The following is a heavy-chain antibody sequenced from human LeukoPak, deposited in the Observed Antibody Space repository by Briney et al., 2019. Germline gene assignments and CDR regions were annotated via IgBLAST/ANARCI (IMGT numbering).Heavy chain of an antibody. D-gene: IGHD3-3*01. J-gene: IGHJ6*02. Sequence: GGSLRLPCAASGFTVSSNYMSWVRQAPGKGLEWVSVIYSGGSAYYADSVKGRFTISRDNSKNTLYLQMNSLRAEDTAVYYCARTSTYYDFWSGYSKDAGMDVWGQGTTVTVSS. CDR1: GFTVSSNY. CDR3: ARTSTYYDFWSGYSKDAGMDV. V-gene: IGHV3-53*01. CDR2: IYSGGSA.